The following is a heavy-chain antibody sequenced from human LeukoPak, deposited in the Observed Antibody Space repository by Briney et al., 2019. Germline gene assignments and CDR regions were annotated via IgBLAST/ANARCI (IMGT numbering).Heavy chain of an antibody. CDR1: GGSISSYY. V-gene: IGHV4-4*07. Sequence: SETLSLTCTVSGGSISSYYWSWIRQPAGKGLEWIGRIYTSGSTNYNPSLKSRVTISVDKSKNQFSLKLSSVTAADTAVYYCARGGIASAGIPLRIWGQGTMVTVSS. J-gene: IGHJ3*02. CDR2: IYTSGST. CDR3: ARGGIASAGIPLRI. D-gene: IGHD6-13*01.